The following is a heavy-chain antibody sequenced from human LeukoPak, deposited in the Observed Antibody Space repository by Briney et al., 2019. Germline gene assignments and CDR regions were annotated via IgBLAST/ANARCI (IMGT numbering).Heavy chain of an antibody. CDR1: GGSFSGYY. V-gene: IGHV4-34*01. D-gene: IGHD3-22*01. CDR3: ARRGSGYYRD. J-gene: IGHJ4*02. CDR2: INHSGST. Sequence: PSETLSLTCAVYGGSFSGYYWSWTRQPPGKGLEWIGEINHSGSTNYNPSLKSRVTISVDTSKNQFSLKLSSVTAADTAVYYCARRGSGYYRDWGQGTLVTVSS.